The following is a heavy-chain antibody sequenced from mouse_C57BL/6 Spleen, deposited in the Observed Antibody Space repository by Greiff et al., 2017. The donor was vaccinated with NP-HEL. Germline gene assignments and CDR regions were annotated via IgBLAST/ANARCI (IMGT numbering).Heavy chain of an antibody. J-gene: IGHJ4*01. CDR2: ISYSGST. V-gene: IGHV3-8*01. CDR3: ARWSPYNDYDGYAMDY. D-gene: IGHD2-4*01. Sequence: EVHLVESGPGLAKPSQTLSLTCSVTGYSITSDYWNWIRKFPGNKLEYMGYISYSGSTYYNPSLKSRISITRDTSKNQYYLQLNSVTTEDTATYYCARWSPYNDYDGYAMDYWGQGTSVTVSS. CDR1: GYSITSDY.